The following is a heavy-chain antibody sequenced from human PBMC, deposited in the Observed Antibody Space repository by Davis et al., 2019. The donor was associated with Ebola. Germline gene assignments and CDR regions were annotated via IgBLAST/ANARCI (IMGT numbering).Heavy chain of an antibody. V-gene: IGHV3-74*01. CDR2: ISSDGSST. J-gene: IGHJ6*02. D-gene: IGHD2/OR15-2a*01. Sequence: PGGSLRLSCAVSGFTFSTYWMHWVRQAPGKGLVWVSRISSDGSSTSYADSVRGRFTISRDNAKNTLYLQMNSLRVEDTAVYHCARVIHFPGIGTDVWGQGATVTVSS. CDR1: GFTFSTYW. CDR3: ARVIHFPGIGTDV.